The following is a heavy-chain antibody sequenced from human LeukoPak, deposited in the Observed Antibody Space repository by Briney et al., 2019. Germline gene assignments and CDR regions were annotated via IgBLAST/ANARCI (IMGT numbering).Heavy chain of an antibody. CDR1: GYSFTNYG. J-gene: IGHJ5*01. V-gene: IGHV1-18*01. D-gene: IGHD3-16*01. CDR3: VRDEFTAQAWFDF. CDR2: ISANTGHA. Sequence: ASVKVSCKASGYSFTNYGFSWVRQAPGHGLEWMGWISANTGHANYAQNLQGRVTLTTDTSTTTAYMELRSLRFDDTAVYYCVRDEFTAQAWFDFWGQGTPVTVSS.